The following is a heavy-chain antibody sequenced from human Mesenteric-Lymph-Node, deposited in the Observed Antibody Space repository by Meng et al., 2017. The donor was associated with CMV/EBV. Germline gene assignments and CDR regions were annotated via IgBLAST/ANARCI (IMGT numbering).Heavy chain of an antibody. CDR3: ARISKYRYGVYGMDV. J-gene: IGHJ6*02. V-gene: IGHV3-7*01. CDR2: INQDGSEK. D-gene: IGHD5-18*01. CDR1: GFTLTPYW. Sequence: GGSLRLSCAASGFTLTPYWMAWVRQAPGKGLEWVANINQDGSEKYFVDSVKGRFTVSRDNAKRSLYLEMNSLRAEDTAVYYCARISKYRYGVYGMDVWGQGTTVTVSS.